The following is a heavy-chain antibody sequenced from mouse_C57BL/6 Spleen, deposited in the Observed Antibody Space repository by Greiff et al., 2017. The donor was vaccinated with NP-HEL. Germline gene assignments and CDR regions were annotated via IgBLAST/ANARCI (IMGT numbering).Heavy chain of an antibody. CDR3: ASGGYWDY. CDR1: GYTFTDYY. D-gene: IGHD2-3*01. V-gene: IGHV1-76*01. J-gene: IGHJ2*01. Sequence: VQRVESGAELVRPGASVKLSCKASGYTFTDYYINWVKQRPGQGLEWIARIYPGSGNTYYNEKFKGKATLTAEKSSSTAYMQLSSLTSEDSAVYFCASGGYWDYWGQGTTLTVSS. CDR2: IYPGSGNT.